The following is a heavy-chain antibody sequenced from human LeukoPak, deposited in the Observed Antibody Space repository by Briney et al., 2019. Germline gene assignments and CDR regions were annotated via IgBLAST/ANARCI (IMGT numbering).Heavy chain of an antibody. CDR1: GGSISSHY. J-gene: IGHJ4*02. CDR3: VKDHSSSFHYFDY. CDR2: ISYSGNT. Sequence: SETLSLTCTVSGGSISSHYWSWIRQPPGKGLEWIGYISYSGNTNCNPSLKSRVTMSVDTSKNHFSLKLTSVTAADTAVYYCVKDHSSSFHYFDYWGQGALVTVSS. V-gene: IGHV4-59*11. D-gene: IGHD6-6*01.